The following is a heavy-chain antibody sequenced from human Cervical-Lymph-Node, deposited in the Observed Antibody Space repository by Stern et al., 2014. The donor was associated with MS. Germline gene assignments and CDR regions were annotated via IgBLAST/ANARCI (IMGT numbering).Heavy chain of an antibody. Sequence: VQLVESGGGVVQPGRSLRLSCAASGFTFSSYGMHWVRQAPGKGLAWVAVIWYGGSNKYYAGSVKGRVTISRGNSKRPRELQMNSLRAEDTAVYYGARRPAAIYYYGMDVWGQGTTVTVSS. J-gene: IGHJ6*02. CDR1: GFTFSSYG. V-gene: IGHV3-33*01. D-gene: IGHD2-2*01. CDR2: IWYGGSNK. CDR3: ARRPAAIYYYGMDV.